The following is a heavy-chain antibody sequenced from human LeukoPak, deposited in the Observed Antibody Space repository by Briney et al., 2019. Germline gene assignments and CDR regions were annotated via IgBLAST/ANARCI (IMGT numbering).Heavy chain of an antibody. CDR1: GGSISSYY. D-gene: IGHD4-17*01. Sequence: ASETLSLTCTVSGGSISSYYWSWIRQPAGKGLEWIGRIYTSGSTNYNPSLKSRVTMSVDTSKNQFSLKLSSVTAAATAVYYCARSPPVTYYYYYYMDVWGKGTTVTVSS. V-gene: IGHV4-4*07. J-gene: IGHJ6*03. CDR3: ARSPPVTYYYYYYMDV. CDR2: IYTSGST.